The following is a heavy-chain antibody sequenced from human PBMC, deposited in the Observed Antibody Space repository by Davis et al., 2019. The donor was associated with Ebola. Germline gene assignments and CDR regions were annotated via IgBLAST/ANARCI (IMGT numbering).Heavy chain of an antibody. D-gene: IGHD3-10*01. V-gene: IGHV1-8*01. Sequence: ASVKVSCKASGYTFTSYDINWVRQATGQGLEWMGWMNPNSGNTGYAQKLQGRVTMTTDTSTSTAYMELRSLRSDDTAVYYCARDPDGGWGQGTLVTVSS. J-gene: IGHJ4*02. CDR3: ARDPDGG. CDR1: GYTFTSYD. CDR2: MNPNSGNT.